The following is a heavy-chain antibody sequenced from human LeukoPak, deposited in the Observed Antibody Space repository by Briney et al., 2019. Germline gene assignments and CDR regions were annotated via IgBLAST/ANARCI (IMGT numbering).Heavy chain of an antibody. V-gene: IGHV3-23*01. D-gene: IGHD2-15*01. CDR1: GFSFSIYS. Sequence: GGSLRLSCRASGFSFSIYSMNWVRQAPGKGLEWVSVIRAEGAPTYYADSVKGRFTISRDNSKNTLYLQMNSLRAEDTAVYYCAKDGYCSGGSCYSGWYYYYYMDVWGKGTTVTVSS. CDR2: IRAEGAPT. CDR3: AKDGYCSGGSCYSGWYYYYYMDV. J-gene: IGHJ6*03.